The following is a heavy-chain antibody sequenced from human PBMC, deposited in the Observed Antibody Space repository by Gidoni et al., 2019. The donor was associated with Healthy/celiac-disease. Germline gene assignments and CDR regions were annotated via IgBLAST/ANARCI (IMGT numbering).Heavy chain of an antibody. D-gene: IGHD3-22*01. V-gene: IGHV5-51*01. Sequence: VQLVQSVAEVKTPGASLTISCKVSGYTFTSSWIGWVRQMPGKGLEWMGIIYPGESDTRYSPSFQGQVTISADKSISTAYLQWSSLKASDTAMYYCARAYDSSGYYYDWFDPWGQGTLVTVSS. J-gene: IGHJ5*02. CDR3: ARAYDSSGYYYDWFDP. CDR2: IYPGESDT. CDR1: GYTFTSSW.